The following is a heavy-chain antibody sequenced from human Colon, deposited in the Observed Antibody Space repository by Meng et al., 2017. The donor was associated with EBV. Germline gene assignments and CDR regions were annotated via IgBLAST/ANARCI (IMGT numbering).Heavy chain of an antibody. V-gene: IGHV6-1*01. Sequence: QLPPPKSVPGLVKPSQTLALTSAIAGDSVSSTRAAWNWISQSPSRGLEWLGRTYYRSKWYNDYAVSVQSRISLNPDTYKNKFSLQLNSVTPEDTAVYYCARVAVGISSFDYWGQGTLVTVSS. CDR2: TYYRSKWYN. CDR1: GDSVSSTRAA. J-gene: IGHJ4*02. D-gene: IGHD1-26*01. CDR3: ARVAVGISSFDY.